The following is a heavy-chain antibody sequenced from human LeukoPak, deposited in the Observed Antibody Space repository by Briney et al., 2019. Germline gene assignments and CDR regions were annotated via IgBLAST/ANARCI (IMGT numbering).Heavy chain of an antibody. CDR2: VSVGSVST. D-gene: IGHD4-11*01. V-gene: IGHV3-23*01. J-gene: IGHJ5*02. CDR1: GFTFSSYA. Sequence: GGSLRLSCAASGFTFSSYAMTWVRQAPGKGLEWVSSVSVGSVSTYYADSVKGRFTISRDNSKNALYLQMNSLRAEDTAVYYCAKEPIQYGWFDPWGQGTLVTVSS. CDR3: AKEPIQYGWFDP.